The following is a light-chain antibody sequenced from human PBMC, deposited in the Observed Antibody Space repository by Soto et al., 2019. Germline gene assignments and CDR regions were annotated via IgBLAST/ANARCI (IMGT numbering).Light chain of an antibody. J-gene: IGLJ2*01. CDR1: NIGSKS. CDR2: DDS. Sequence: SYELTQPPSVSVAPGQTVRVTCGGKNIGSKSVHWYQQKPGQAPVLVVYDDSDRPSRIPERFSGPNSGNTATLTISRVEAGDEADYHCQVWDTTNPVIFGGGTQLTVL. CDR3: QVWDTTNPVI. V-gene: IGLV3-21*02.